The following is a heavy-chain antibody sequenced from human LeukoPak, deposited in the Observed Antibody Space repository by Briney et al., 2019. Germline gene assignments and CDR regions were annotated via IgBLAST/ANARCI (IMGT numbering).Heavy chain of an antibody. V-gene: IGHV3-7*01. CDR3: ARGREDYDSGGYYLLFDF. CDR1: GFTFSSYW. CDR2: IKQDGSEK. D-gene: IGHD3-22*01. Sequence: GGSLRLSCAASGFTFSSYWMSWVRQAPGKGLEWVANIKQDGSEKYYVDSVKGRFTISRDNAKNSLYLQMNSLRAGDTALYYCARGREDYDSGGYYLLFDFWGQGTLVTVSS. J-gene: IGHJ4*02.